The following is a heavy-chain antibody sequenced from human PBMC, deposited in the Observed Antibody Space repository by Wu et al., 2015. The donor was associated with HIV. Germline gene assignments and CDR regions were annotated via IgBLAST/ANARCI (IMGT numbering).Heavy chain of an antibody. CDR2: STLTLVA. V-gene: IGHV1-2*02. CDR1: GYTFSAYY. Sequence: QVHLVQSGAEVKTPGASVKVSCRTSGYTFSAYYMHWVRQAPGQGLQWVAGSTLTLVAHTSHWTFRARVTMTTDASITTAYMELSRLDSDDTAVYYCAREAILSTPSCYFDYSDPG. J-gene: IGHJ4*03. D-gene: IGHD3-9*01. CDR3: AREAILSTPSCYFDY.